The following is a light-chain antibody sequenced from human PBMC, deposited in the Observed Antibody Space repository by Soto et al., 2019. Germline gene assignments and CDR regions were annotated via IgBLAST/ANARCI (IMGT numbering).Light chain of an antibody. CDR2: DSS. CDR1: QSVSSN. V-gene: IGKV3-15*01. J-gene: IGKJ1*01. CDR3: QQYNNWPPWT. Sequence: EVVMTQSPATLSLSPGERATLSCRASQSVSSNLVWYQRKPGQAPRLLIYDSSTRATGIPARFSGSGSGTEFTLTISSLQSEDFAVYYCQQYNNWPPWTFGQGTKVEIK.